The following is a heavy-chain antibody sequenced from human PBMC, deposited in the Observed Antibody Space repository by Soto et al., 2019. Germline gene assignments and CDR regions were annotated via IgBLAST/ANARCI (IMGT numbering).Heavy chain of an antibody. J-gene: IGHJ4*02. CDR2: ISYDGSDK. CDR1: RFSISGHV. CDR3: AIWGGIASPGYDGSLAPYAY. D-gene: IGHD3-9*01. V-gene: IGHV3-30*03. Sequence: GGSLRLSCAVSRFSISGHVMHWVRQAPGKGLEWLAVISYDGSDKFYGDSVKGRFTISRDNSKNTLFLQVNSLREEDTAVYYCAIWGGIASPGYDGSLAPYAYWSQRTPVPVSS.